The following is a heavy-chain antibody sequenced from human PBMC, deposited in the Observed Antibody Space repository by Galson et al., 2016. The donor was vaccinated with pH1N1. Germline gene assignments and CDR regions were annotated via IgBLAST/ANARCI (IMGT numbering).Heavy chain of an antibody. V-gene: IGHV3-23*01. Sequence: SLRLSCAASGFTFATYGMSWVRQAPGKGLEWVGLISGRDGSTEYRDSVKGRFTISRDNSKNTWYLQMNSLRAEDTAIYYCAKDNLRDDFWGNYQYGFEVWGQGTTVTVSS. CDR2: ISGRDGST. CDR1: GFTFATYG. D-gene: IGHD3-3*01. J-gene: IGHJ6*02. CDR3: AKDNLRDDFWGNYQYGFEV.